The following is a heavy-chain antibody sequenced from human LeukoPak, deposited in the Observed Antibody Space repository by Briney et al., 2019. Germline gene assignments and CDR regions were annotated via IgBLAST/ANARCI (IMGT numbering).Heavy chain of an antibody. CDR3: ARLYSSTWEEKFDF. Sequence: SVKLSCKTSGGTFSSYAISWLRQAPGQGLESMSGIIPILCRTMYAQKFQGRVTITADESTSTAYMELSSLRSEDTAVYYCARLYSSTWEEKFDFWGQGTLVTVSS. CDR1: GGTFSSYA. V-gene: IGHV1-69*13. CDR2: IIPILCRT. D-gene: IGHD6-13*01. J-gene: IGHJ4*02.